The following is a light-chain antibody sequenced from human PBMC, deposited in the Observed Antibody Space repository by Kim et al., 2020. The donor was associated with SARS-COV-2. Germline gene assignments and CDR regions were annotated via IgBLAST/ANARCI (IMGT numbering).Light chain of an antibody. CDR2: QDS. CDR3: QAWDSSTGEV. V-gene: IGLV3-1*01. J-gene: IGLJ2*01. Sequence: VSPGHTASITCSGDKLGDKYACWYQQKPGQSPVLVIYQDSKRPSGIPERFSGSNSGNTATLTISGTQAMDEADYYCQAWDSSTGEVFGGGTQLTVL. CDR1: KLGDKY.